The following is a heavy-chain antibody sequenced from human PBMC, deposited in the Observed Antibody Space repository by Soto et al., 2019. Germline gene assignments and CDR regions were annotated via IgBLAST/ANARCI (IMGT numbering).Heavy chain of an antibody. D-gene: IGHD1-26*01. J-gene: IGHJ5*02. CDR2: IYHSWST. V-gene: IGHV4-30-2*01. CDR3: ARGSGSGAAHRAQKGLNWFDT. Sequence: QLQLQESGSGLVKPSQTLSLTCAVSGGSISSGGYSWSWIRQPPGKGLEWIGYIYHSWSTYYNPSLKSRVTISVARSKNQFSLKLSSVTAADTAVYYCARGSGSGAAHRAQKGLNWFDTWGQGTLVTVSS. CDR1: GGSISSGGYS.